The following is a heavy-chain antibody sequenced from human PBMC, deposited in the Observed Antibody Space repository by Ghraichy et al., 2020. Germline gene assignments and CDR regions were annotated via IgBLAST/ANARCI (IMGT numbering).Heavy chain of an antibody. Sequence: GGSLRLSCAASGFTFSSYSMNWVRQAPGKGLEWVSYISSSSSTIYYADSVKGRFTISRDNAKNSLYLQMNSLRDEDTAVYYCARGEDYSNYGWYYGMDVWGQGTTVTVSS. V-gene: IGHV3-48*02. D-gene: IGHD4-11*01. CDR1: GFTFSSYS. CDR2: ISSSSSTI. CDR3: ARGEDYSNYGWYYGMDV. J-gene: IGHJ6*02.